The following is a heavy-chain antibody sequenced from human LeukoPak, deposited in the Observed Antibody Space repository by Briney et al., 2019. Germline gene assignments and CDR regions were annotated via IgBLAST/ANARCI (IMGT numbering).Heavy chain of an antibody. V-gene: IGHV4-59*01. Sequence: SETLSLTCTVSGGSISSYYWSWIRQPPGKGLEWIGYIYYSGSTNYNPSLKSRVTISVDTSKNQFSLKLSSVTAAETAVYYCARDLDGYNDYWGQGTLVTVSS. D-gene: IGHD5-24*01. CDR1: GGSISSYY. CDR3: ARDLDGYNDY. J-gene: IGHJ4*02. CDR2: IYYSGST.